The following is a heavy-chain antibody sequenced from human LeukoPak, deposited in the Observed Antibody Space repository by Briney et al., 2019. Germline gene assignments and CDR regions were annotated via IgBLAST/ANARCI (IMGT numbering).Heavy chain of an antibody. CDR2: IYYSGST. CDR3: AREGSSGYYFPYYFDY. V-gene: IGHV4-59*01. Sequence: SETLSLTCTVSGGSISSYYWSWIRQPPGKGLEWIGYIYYSGSTNYNPSLKSRATISVDTSKNQFSLKLSSVTAADTAVYYCAREGSSGYYFPYYFDYWGQGTLVTVSS. J-gene: IGHJ4*02. CDR1: GGSISSYY. D-gene: IGHD3-22*01.